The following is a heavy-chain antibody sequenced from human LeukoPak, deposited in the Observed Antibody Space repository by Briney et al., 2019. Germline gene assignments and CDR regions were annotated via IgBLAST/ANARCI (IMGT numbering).Heavy chain of an antibody. D-gene: IGHD5-24*01. CDR3: ARSLSSDGYNDVGAFDI. CDR1: DGSISSSSYY. CDR2: IYYSGST. Sequence: PSETLSLTCTVSDGSISSSSYYWDWIRQPPGKGLEWIGSIYYSGSTYYNPSLKSRVTMSVDTSKNQFSLKLSSVTAADTAVYYCARSLSSDGYNDVGAFDIWGQGTMVTVSS. V-gene: IGHV4-39*07. J-gene: IGHJ3*02.